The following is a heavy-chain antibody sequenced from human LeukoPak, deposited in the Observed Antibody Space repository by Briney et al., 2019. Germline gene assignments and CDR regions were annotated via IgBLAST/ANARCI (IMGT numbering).Heavy chain of an antibody. D-gene: IGHD3-16*01. CDR2: ISAYNGNT. Sequence: ASVKVSCKASGYTFTSYGISWVRQAPGQGLEWMGWISAYNGNTNYAQKPQGRVTMTTDTSTSTAYMELRSLRSDDTAVYYCARDWGVRRDSWFDPWGQGTLVTVSS. CDR3: ARDWGVRRDSWFDP. V-gene: IGHV1-18*01. CDR1: GYTFTSYG. J-gene: IGHJ5*02.